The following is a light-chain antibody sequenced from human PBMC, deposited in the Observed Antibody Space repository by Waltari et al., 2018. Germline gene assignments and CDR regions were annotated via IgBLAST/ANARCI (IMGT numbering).Light chain of an antibody. CDR2: EVY. V-gene: IGLV2-14*01. CDR3: SSYTNSSTWV. Sequence: SALTQPASVSGSPGPSVTNPFTGTSSDIGNYNHVSWYQQHPGKAPKLISCEVYERPSGVSDRFSASKSANTASLTISGLQAEDEADYYCSSYTNSSTWVFGGGTSLTVL. J-gene: IGLJ3*02. CDR1: SSDIGNYNH.